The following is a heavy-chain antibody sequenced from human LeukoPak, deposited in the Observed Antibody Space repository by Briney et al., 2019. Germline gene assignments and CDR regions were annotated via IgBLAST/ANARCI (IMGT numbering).Heavy chain of an antibody. CDR2: ISSSGSTI. D-gene: IGHD3-10*01. CDR1: GSTFSSYE. V-gene: IGHV3-48*03. J-gene: IGHJ4*02. CDR3: AKRGPGSPESGKYYFDY. Sequence: GGSLRLSCAASGSTFSSYEMNWVRQAPGKGLGWVSYISSSGSTIYYADSVKGRFTISRDNSKNTLSLQMNSLRAEDTAVYYCAKRGPGSPESGKYYFDYWGQGTLVTVSS.